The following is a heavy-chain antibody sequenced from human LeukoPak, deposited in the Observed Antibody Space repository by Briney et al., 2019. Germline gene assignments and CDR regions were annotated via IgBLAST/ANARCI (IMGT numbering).Heavy chain of an antibody. V-gene: IGHV3-48*01. J-gene: IGHJ6*03. D-gene: IGHD2-15*01. CDR1: GFTFSSYS. Sequence: GGSLRLSCAASGFTFSSYSMNWVRQAPGKGLEWVSYISSSSSTIYYADSVKGRFTISRDNAKNSLYLQMNSLRAEDTAVYYCARELDRWATFLGYCSGGSCYVNYMDVWGKGTTVTVSS. CDR2: ISSSSSTI. CDR3: ARELDRWATFLGYCSGGSCYVNYMDV.